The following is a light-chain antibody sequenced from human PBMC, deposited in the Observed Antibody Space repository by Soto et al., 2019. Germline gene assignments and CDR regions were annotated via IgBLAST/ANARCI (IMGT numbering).Light chain of an antibody. Sequence: EIVLTQSPGTLSLSPGERATLSCRASQSVSGSYLAWYQHKPGQAPRLLIYGASSRATGIPDRFSGSGSGTDFTLTISRLEPEDFAVYYCQHYYNLPMYTFGQGTKLEIK. V-gene: IGKV3-20*01. CDR1: QSVSGSY. CDR3: QHYYNLPMYT. J-gene: IGKJ2*01. CDR2: GAS.